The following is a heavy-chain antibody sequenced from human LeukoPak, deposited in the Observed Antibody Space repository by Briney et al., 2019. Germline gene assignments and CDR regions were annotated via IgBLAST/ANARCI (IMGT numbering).Heavy chain of an antibody. CDR2: INESGRI. V-gene: IGHV4-34*01. Sequence: SETLSLTCAVYGGSFSNSSWRWIRQPPGKGLEWIGEINESGRINYNPSLMSRVTISVDTSKNQFSLRLTSVTARDTALYYFASLWDYVRNNYLDVWGKGATVSVSS. J-gene: IGHJ6*04. CDR3: ASLWDYVRNNYLDV. D-gene: IGHD1/OR15-1a*01. CDR1: GGSFSNSS.